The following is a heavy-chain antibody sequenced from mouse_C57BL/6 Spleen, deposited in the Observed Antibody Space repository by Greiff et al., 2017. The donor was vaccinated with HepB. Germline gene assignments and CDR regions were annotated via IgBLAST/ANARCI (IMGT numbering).Heavy chain of an antibody. Sequence: QVQLQQPGAELVKPGASVKLSCKASGYTFTSYWMQWVKQRPGQGLEWIGEIDPSDSYTNSNQKFKGKATLTVDTSSSTAYMQLSSLTSEDSAVYYCARSGYYGSRGYWGQGTTLTVSS. CDR3: ARSGYYGSRGY. J-gene: IGHJ2*01. V-gene: IGHV1-50*01. CDR2: IDPSDSYT. D-gene: IGHD1-1*01. CDR1: GYTFTSYW.